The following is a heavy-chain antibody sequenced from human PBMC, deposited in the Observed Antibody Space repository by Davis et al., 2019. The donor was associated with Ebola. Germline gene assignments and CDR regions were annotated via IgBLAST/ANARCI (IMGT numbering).Heavy chain of an antibody. CDR2: MNPNSGNT. Sequence: ASVKVSCKASGYTFTSYDINWLRQATGQGLEWMGWMNPNSGNTGYAQKFQGRVTMTRNTSISTAYMELSSLRSEDTAVYYCARSPVLWFGELAPLDAFDIWGQGTMVTVSS. CDR1: GYTFTSYD. CDR3: ARSPVLWFGELAPLDAFDI. D-gene: IGHD3-10*01. V-gene: IGHV1-8*01. J-gene: IGHJ3*02.